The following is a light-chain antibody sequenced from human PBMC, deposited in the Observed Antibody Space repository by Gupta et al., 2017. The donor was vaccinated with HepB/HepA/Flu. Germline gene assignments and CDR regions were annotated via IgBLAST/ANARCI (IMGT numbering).Light chain of an antibody. CDR2: WAS. CDR1: QSILYSSNNKNY. Sequence: DIVMTQSPDSLAVSLGERATINCKSSQSILYSSNNKNYLAWYQQKPGQPPKLLIYWASTRESGVPDRFSGSGSGTDFTLTISSLQAEDVAVYYCQQDENTPLLTFGGGTKVEIK. CDR3: QQDENTPLLT. J-gene: IGKJ4*01. V-gene: IGKV4-1*01.